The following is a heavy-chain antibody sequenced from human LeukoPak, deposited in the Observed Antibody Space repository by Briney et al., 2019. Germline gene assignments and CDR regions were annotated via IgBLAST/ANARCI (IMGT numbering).Heavy chain of an antibody. J-gene: IGHJ6*04. CDR1: GGSISGSGYY. Sequence: SQTLSLTCTVSGGSISGSGYYWSWIRSHPGKGLEWIGYIYYSGSTYYNPSVQSRVTISVDTSKNQFSLKLNSVTAADTAVYYCARGYNYYDSSGSLDVWGKGTTVIVSS. V-gene: IGHV4-31*03. CDR3: ARGYNYYDSSGSLDV. CDR2: IYYSGST. D-gene: IGHD3-22*01.